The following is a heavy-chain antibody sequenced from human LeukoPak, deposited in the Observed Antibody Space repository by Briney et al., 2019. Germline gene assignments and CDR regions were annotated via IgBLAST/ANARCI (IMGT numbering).Heavy chain of an antibody. CDR3: ARGRFDYYMDV. Sequence: SETLSLTCAVYGGSFSGYYWSWIRQPPGKGLGWIGEINHSGSTNYNPSLKSRVTISVDTSKNQFSLKLSSVTAADTAVYYCARGRFDYYMDVWGKGTTVTVSS. CDR1: GGSFSGYY. D-gene: IGHD3-10*01. V-gene: IGHV4-34*01. J-gene: IGHJ6*03. CDR2: INHSGST.